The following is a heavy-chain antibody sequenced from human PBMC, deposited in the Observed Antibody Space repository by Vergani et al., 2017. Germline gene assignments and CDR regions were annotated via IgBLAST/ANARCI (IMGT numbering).Heavy chain of an antibody. CDR2: MNPKSGNT. V-gene: IGHV1-8*01. Sequence: QEQLVQSGAEVRKPGASVKVSCKASGYNFTSFDINWVRLATGQGLEWMGWMNPKSGNTAYAAKFQGRITMTRDSSTDTAYMEMKSLRSEDTAIYFCARGVLDSKYRHNWFGPWGQGTLVTVFS. D-gene: IGHD3/OR15-3a*01. J-gene: IGHJ5*02. CDR3: ARGVLDSKYRHNWFGP. CDR1: GYNFTSFD.